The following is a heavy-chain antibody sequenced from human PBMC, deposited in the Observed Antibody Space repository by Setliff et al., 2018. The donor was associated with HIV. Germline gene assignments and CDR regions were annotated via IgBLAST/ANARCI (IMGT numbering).Heavy chain of an antibody. Sequence: PSETLSLTCAVYGGSFSDYYWSWIRQPPGKGLEWIGEIKHSGSTDYNPSLKSRVTTSVDTPKNQFSLKLSSVTAADTAVYYCARHPFGYGMDVWGQGTTVTVSS. CDR1: GGSFSDYY. CDR3: ARHPFGYGMDV. D-gene: IGHD3-10*01. V-gene: IGHV4-34*01. CDR2: IKHSGST. J-gene: IGHJ6*02.